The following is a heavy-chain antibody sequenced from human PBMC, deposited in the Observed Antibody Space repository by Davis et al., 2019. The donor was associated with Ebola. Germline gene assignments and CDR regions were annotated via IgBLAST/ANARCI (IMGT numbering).Heavy chain of an antibody. CDR3: AKASYYYGMDV. J-gene: IGHJ6*02. Sequence: PGGSLRLSCAASGFTFADYAMHWVRQAPGKGLEWVSGISWNSGSIGYADSVKGRFTISRDNAKNSLYLQMNSLRAEDTALYYCAKASYYYGMDVWGQGTTVTVSS. V-gene: IGHV3-9*01. CDR2: ISWNSGSI. CDR1: GFTFADYA.